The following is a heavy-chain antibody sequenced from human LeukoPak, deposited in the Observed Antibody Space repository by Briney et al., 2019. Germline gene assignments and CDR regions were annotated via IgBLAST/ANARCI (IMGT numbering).Heavy chain of an antibody. D-gene: IGHD4-23*01. CDR1: GFTFSSYA. CDR3: ARRAGGYSHPYDY. Sequence: GGSLRLSCAASGFTFSSYAMSWVRQAPGKGLEWVSTISDNGGSTYYPDSVKGRFTISRDNSKNTLYLQMNSLRAEDTAVYYCARRAGGYSHPYDYWGQGILVTVSS. J-gene: IGHJ4*02. CDR2: ISDNGGST. V-gene: IGHV3-23*01.